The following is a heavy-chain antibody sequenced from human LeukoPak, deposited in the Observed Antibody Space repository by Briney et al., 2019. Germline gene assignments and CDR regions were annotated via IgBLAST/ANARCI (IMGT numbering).Heavy chain of an antibody. CDR3: ATTPGEYYYDSSGYYYFRY. J-gene: IGHJ4*02. D-gene: IGHD3-22*01. CDR2: ISTYNDNT. V-gene: IGHV1-18*01. Sequence: ASVKVSCKASGYTFISYGISWVRQAPGQGLEWMGWISTYNDNTDYAQKFHGRVTMTTDTSTSTAYMELRSLTSDDTAVYYCATTPGEYYYDSSGYYYFRYWGQGTLVTVSS. CDR1: GYTFISYG.